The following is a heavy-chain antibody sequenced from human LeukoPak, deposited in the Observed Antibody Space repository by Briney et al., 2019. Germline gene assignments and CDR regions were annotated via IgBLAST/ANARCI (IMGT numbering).Heavy chain of an antibody. CDR3: ARAYSYGYYYYMDV. V-gene: IGHV4-34*01. J-gene: IGHJ6*03. CDR1: GGSITSYY. CDR2: INHSGST. D-gene: IGHD5-18*01. Sequence: PSETLSLTCTVSGGSITSYYWTWIRQPPGKGLEWIGEINHSGSTNYNPSLKSRVTISVDTSKNQFSLKLSSVTAADTAVYYCARAYSYGYYYYMDVWGKGTTVTVSS.